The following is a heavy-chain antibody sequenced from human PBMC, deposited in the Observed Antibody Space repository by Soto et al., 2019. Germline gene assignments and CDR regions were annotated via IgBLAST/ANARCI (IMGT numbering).Heavy chain of an antibody. CDR3: ARNSDHRLVRGWLDP. Sequence: QGQLLESGGGVVQPGRSLRLSCAASGLSFSSSAMPWVRQAPGKGLEWVAMISHDGSHEYYGDSVKGRFSVSRDNSHNILHLQMNSLRVADTAVYFCARNSDHRLVRGWLDPWGQGTLVTVSS. CDR1: GLSFSSSA. D-gene: IGHD3-10*01. V-gene: IGHV3-30-3*01. J-gene: IGHJ5*02. CDR2: ISHDGSHE.